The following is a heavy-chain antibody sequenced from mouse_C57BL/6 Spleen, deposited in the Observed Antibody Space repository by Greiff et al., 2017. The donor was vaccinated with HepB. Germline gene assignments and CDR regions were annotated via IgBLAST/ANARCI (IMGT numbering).Heavy chain of an antibody. D-gene: IGHD1-1*01. CDR3: ARRGGYYYGSSYDYYAMDY. J-gene: IGHJ4*01. CDR2: ISSGGSYT. CDR1: GFTFSSYG. V-gene: IGHV5-6*02. Sequence: EVMLVESGGDLVKPGGSLKLSCAASGFTFSSYGMSWVRQTPDKRLEWVATISSGGSYTYYPDSVKGRFTISRDNAKNTLYLQMSSLKSEDTAMYYCARRGGYYYGSSYDYYAMDYWGQGTSVTVSS.